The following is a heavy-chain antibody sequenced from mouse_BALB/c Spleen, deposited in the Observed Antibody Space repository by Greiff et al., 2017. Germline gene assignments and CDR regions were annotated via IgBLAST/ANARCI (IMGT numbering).Heavy chain of an antibody. CDR1: GFDFSRYW. Sequence: EVHLVESGGGLVQPGGSLKLSCAASGFDFSRYWMSWVRQAPGKGLEWIGEINPDSSTINYTPSLKDKFIISRDNAKNTLYLQMSKVRSEDTALYYCARRWGYGSSYAMDYWGQGTSVTVSS. CDR2: INPDSSTI. J-gene: IGHJ4*01. D-gene: IGHD1-1*01. V-gene: IGHV4-1*02. CDR3: ARRWGYGSSYAMDY.